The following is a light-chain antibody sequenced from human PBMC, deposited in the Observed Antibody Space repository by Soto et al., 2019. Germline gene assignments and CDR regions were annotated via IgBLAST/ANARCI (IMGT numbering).Light chain of an antibody. CDR1: QSVSSY. J-gene: IGKJ1*01. Sequence: EKVMTQSPATLSVSPGERATLSCRASQSVSSYLAWYQQKPGQAPRLLIYDASTRATGVPASFSGSGSGTEFTLTISSLQSEDLAVYYCQQYDDWPETFGQGTKADIK. CDR2: DAS. V-gene: IGKV3-15*01. CDR3: QQYDDWPET.